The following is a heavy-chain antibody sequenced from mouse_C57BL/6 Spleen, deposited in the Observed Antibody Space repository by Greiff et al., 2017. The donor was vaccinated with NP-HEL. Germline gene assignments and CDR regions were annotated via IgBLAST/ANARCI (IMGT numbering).Heavy chain of an antibody. CDR2: IDPSDSET. CDR1: GYTFTSYW. V-gene: IGHV1-52*01. Sequence: QVQLQQPGAELVRPGSSVKLSCKASGYTFTSYWMHWVKQRPIQGLEWIGNIDPSDSETHYNQKFKDKATLTVDKSSSTAYMQLSSLTSEDSAVYYCTRSSYYDYDEGWWYCDVWGTETTVTVSS. D-gene: IGHD2-4*01. J-gene: IGHJ1*03. CDR3: TRSSYYDYDEGWWYCDV.